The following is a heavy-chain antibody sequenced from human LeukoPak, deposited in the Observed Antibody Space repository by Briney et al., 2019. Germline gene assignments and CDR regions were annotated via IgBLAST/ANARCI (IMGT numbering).Heavy chain of an antibody. J-gene: IGHJ4*02. CDR1: GGSFSGYY. CDR2: INHSGST. CDR3: ARGKGNYYDSSGLDY. Sequence: SETLSLTCAVYGGSFSGYYWSWIRQPPGKGLEWIGEINHSGSTNYNPSLKSRVTISVDTSKNQFSLKLSSETAADTAVYYCARGKGNYYDSSGLDYWGQGTLVTVSS. D-gene: IGHD3-22*01. V-gene: IGHV4-34*01.